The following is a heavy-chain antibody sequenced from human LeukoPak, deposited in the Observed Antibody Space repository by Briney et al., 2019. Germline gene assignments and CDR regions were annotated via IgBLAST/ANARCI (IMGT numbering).Heavy chain of an antibody. Sequence: ASVKVSCKASGYTFTSYDINWVRQATGQGLEWMGWMNPNSGNTGYAQKFQGRVTITRNTSISTAYMELSSLRSEDTAVYYCAISQPCSSTSCENFDYWGQGTLVTVSS. V-gene: IGHV1-8*03. J-gene: IGHJ4*02. CDR3: AISQPCSSTSCENFDY. D-gene: IGHD2-2*01. CDR1: GYTFTSYD. CDR2: MNPNSGNT.